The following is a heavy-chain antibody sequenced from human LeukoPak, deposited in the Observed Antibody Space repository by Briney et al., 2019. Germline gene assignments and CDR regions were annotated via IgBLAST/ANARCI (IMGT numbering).Heavy chain of an antibody. Sequence: SETLSLTCAVYGGSFSGYYWSWIRQPPGKGLEWIGEINHSGSTNYNPSLKSRVTISVDTSKNQFSLKLSSVTAADTAVYYCARLRPYHYGYMDVWGKGTTVT. V-gene: IGHV4-34*01. CDR1: GGSFSGYY. CDR3: ARLRPYHYGYMDV. J-gene: IGHJ6*03. CDR2: INHSGST. D-gene: IGHD3-10*01.